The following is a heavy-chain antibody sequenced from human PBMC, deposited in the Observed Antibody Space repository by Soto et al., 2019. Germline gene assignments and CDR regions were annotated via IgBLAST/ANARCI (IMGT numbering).Heavy chain of an antibody. CDR1: GGTFSSYS. D-gene: IGHD1-26*01. CDR2: IIPIFGTA. J-gene: IGHJ4*02. Sequence: QVQLVQSGAEVKKPGSSVKVSCKASGGTFSSYSINWVRQAPGQGREWMGEIIPIFGTANYAPKFQGRVTITADESTSTAYMERSSLRTEDTAVYYCARDGGRHSGGIDYWGQGTLLTVSS. V-gene: IGHV1-69*01. CDR3: ARDGGRHSGGIDY.